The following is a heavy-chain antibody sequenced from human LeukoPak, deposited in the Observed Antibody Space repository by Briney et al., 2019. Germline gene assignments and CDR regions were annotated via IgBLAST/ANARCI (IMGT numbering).Heavy chain of an antibody. V-gene: IGHV4-30-4*08. CDR3: ASADNWNYDY. CDR1: GGSISSSSYY. CDR2: IYYSGST. J-gene: IGHJ4*02. Sequence: LSLTCTVSGGSISSSSYYWGWIRQPPGKGLEWIGYIYYSGSTYYNPSLKSRVTISVDTSKNQFSLKLSSVTAADTAVYYCASADNWNYDYWGQGTLVTVSS. D-gene: IGHD1-7*01.